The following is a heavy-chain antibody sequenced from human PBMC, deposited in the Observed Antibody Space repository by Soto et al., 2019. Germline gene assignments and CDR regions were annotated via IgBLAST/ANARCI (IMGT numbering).Heavy chain of an antibody. CDR1: GFTFSSYA. J-gene: IGHJ4*02. CDR2: ISGSGGST. CDR3: AKDGVQGITITMGYYFDY. D-gene: IGHD3-3*01. V-gene: IGHV3-23*01. Sequence: GGSLRLSCAASGFTFSSYAMSWVRQAPGKGLEWVSAISGSGGSTYYADSVKGRFTISRDNSKNTLYLQMNSLRAEDTAVYYCAKDGVQGITITMGYYFDYWGQGTLVTVS.